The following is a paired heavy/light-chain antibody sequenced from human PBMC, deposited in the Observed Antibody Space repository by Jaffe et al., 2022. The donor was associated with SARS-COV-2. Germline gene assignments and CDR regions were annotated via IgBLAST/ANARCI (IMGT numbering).Heavy chain of an antibody. V-gene: IGHV4-4*07. CDR2: IYTSGST. CDR3: ARAPRGRNSYAILGAFDI. D-gene: IGHD5-18*01. CDR1: GGSISSYY. J-gene: IGHJ3*02. Sequence: QVQLQESGPGLVKPSETLSLTCTVSGGSISSYYWSWIRQPAGKGLEWIGRIYTSGSTNYNPSLKSRVTMSVDTSKNQFSLKLSSVTAADTAVYYCARAPRGRNSYAILGAFDIWGQGTMVTVSS.
Light chain of an antibody. J-gene: IGKJ2*01. CDR2: KAS. V-gene: IGKV1-5*03. CDR3: QQYNSYSPI. CDR1: QSISSW. Sequence: DIQMTQSPSTLSASVGDRVTITCRASQSISSWLAWYQQKPGKAPKLLIYKASSLESGVPSRFSGSGSGTEFTLTISSLQPDDFATYYCQQYNSYSPIFGQGTKLEIK.